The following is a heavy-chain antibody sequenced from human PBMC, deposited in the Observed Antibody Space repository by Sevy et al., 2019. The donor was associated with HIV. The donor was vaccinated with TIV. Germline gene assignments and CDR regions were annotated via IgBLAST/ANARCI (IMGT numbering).Heavy chain of an antibody. CDR1: GFTFSSYS. CDR3: ARDPDYGDYEVYFDY. Sequence: GGSLRLSCAASGFTFSSYSMNWVRQAPGKGLEWVSYISSSSSTIYYADSVKGRLTNSRDNAKNSLYPQMNSLRAEDTAVYYCARDPDYGDYEVYFDYWGQGTLVTVSS. J-gene: IGHJ4*02. V-gene: IGHV3-48*01. D-gene: IGHD4-17*01. CDR2: ISSSSSTI.